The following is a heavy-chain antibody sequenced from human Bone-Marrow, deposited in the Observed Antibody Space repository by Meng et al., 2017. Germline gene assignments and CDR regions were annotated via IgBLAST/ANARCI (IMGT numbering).Heavy chain of an antibody. CDR3: ARVRRWLQTFDY. J-gene: IGHJ4*02. V-gene: IGHV3-30*04. CDR1: GFTFSSYA. D-gene: IGHD5-24*01. Sequence: GESLKISCAASGFTFSSYAMHWVRQAPGKGLEWVAVISYDGSNKYYADSVKGRFTISRDNSKNTLYLQMNSLRAEDTAVYYCARVRRWLQTFDYWGQGTLVTVSS. CDR2: ISYDGSNK.